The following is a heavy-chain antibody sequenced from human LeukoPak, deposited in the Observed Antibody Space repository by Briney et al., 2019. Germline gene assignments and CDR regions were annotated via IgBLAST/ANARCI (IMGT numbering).Heavy chain of an antibody. CDR3: ARRFRVAVSLYYYYYMDV. D-gene: IGHD6-19*01. Sequence: PSETLSLTCAVYGGSFSGYYWSWIRQPPEKGLEWIGEINHSGSTNYNPSLKSRVTISVDTSKNQFSLKLSSVTAADTAVYYCARRFRVAVSLYYYYYMDVWGKGTTVTISS. V-gene: IGHV4-34*01. J-gene: IGHJ6*03. CDR1: GGSFSGYY. CDR2: INHSGST.